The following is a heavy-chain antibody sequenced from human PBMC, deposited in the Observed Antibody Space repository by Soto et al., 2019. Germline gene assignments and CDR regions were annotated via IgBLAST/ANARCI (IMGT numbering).Heavy chain of an antibody. D-gene: IGHD2-15*01. J-gene: IGHJ3*02. CDR2: IYYSGST. Sequence: QLQLQESGPGLVKPSETLSLTCTVSGGSISSSSYYWGWIRQPPGKGLEWIGSIYYSGSTYYNPSLKSRVTISVDTSKNQFSLKLSSVTAADTAVYYCVRPVVVAAIAPNAFDIWGQGTMVTVSS. V-gene: IGHV4-39*01. CDR3: VRPVVVAAIAPNAFDI. CDR1: GGSISSSSYY.